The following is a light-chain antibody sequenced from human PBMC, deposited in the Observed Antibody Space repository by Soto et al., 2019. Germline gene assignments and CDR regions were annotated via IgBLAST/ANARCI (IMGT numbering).Light chain of an antibody. CDR2: NVS. V-gene: IGLV2-14*01. Sequence: QSVLTQPASVSGSPGQSITISCTGTSSDVGGYNYVSWYQQHPGKAPKLMIYNVSNRPSGVSNRFSGSRSGNTASLTISGVQAEDEADYYCSSYTSSSTRVFGGGTEVTVL. CDR3: SSYTSSSTRV. CDR1: SSDVGGYNY. J-gene: IGLJ2*01.